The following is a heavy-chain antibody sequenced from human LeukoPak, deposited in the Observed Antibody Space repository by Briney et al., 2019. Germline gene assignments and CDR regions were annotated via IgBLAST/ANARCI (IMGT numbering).Heavy chain of an antibody. CDR1: GGSISSYY. J-gene: IGHJ6*03. V-gene: IGHV4-59*04. CDR3: ARAVMVRGVIMRTHYYYYMDV. Sequence: KPSETLSLTCTVSGGSISSYYWSWIRQPPGKGLEWIGGIYHSGSTYYNPSLKSRVTLSVDKSKNQFSLKLSSVTAADTAVYYCARAVMVRGVIMRTHYYYYMDVWGKGTTVTISS. CDR2: IYHSGST. D-gene: IGHD3-10*01.